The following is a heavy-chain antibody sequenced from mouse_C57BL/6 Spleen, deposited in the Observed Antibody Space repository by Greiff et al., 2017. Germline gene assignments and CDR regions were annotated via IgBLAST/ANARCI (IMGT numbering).Heavy chain of an antibody. J-gene: IGHJ4*01. CDR2: IYSGNGYN. Sequence: EVKVVESGAELVRPGSSVKMSCKTSGYTFTSYGINWVKQRPGQGLEWIGYIYSGNGYNEYNEKFKGKATLTSDTSSSTAYMQLSSLTSEDSAIYFCAKGGAMDYWGQGTSVTVSS. V-gene: IGHV1-58*01. CDR1: GYTFTSYG. CDR3: AKGGAMDY.